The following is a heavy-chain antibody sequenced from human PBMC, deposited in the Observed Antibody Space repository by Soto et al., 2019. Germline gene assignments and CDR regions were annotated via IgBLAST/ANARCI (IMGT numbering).Heavy chain of an antibody. D-gene: IGHD1-20*01. CDR1: GGSISSYY. CDR2: IYYSGST. CDR3: ASGVNWNDAFDI. V-gene: IGHV4-59*08. Sequence: SETLSLTCTVSGGSISSYYWSWIRQPPGKGLEWIGYIYYSGSTNYNPSLKSRVTISVDTSKNQFSLKLSSVTAADTAVYYCASGVNWNDAFDIWGQGTIVTVSS. J-gene: IGHJ3*02.